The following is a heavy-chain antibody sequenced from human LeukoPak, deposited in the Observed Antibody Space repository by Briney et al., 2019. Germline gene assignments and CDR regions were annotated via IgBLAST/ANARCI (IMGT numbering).Heavy chain of an antibody. CDR2: ISIGSSFV. D-gene: IGHD4-17*01. CDR1: GFAFSNYN. V-gene: IGHV3-21*01. Sequence: GGSLRLSCAASGFAFSNYNMNWVRQAPGKGLEWVSSISIGSSFVYYTDSVRGRFTISRDNANNSLYLQMNSPRAEDTAVYYCAREGDYFGDHWGQGILVTVSS. CDR3: AREGDYFGDH. J-gene: IGHJ4*02.